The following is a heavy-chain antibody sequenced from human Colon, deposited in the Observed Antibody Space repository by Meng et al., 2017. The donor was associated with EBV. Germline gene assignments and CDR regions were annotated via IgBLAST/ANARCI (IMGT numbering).Heavy chain of an antibody. J-gene: IGHJ2*01. CDR3: ASLYGDSSVWYLDL. V-gene: IGHV4-31*03. CDR1: GGSISSGNHY. D-gene: IGHD4-17*01. CDR2: IYYSGST. Sequence: QVQLQESGPGLVKPSXXLXRTCPXSGGSISSGNHYWSWIRQHPGKGLEYIGYIYYSGSTYYTPSLKSRVIISVDTSKNQFSLRLNSVTAADTAVYYCASLYGDSSVWYLDLWGRGTMVTVSS.